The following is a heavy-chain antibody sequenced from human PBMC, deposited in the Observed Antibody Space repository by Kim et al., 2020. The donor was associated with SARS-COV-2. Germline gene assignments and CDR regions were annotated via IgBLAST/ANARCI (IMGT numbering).Heavy chain of an antibody. Sequence: SETLSLTCSVSGGSIRSGGKFWTWIRQHPAKGLEWIGYISYSGNSHYSPSLRSRVSISLQTSETQFSLELTSVTAADTAVYYGARGQPLDYWGLAIRVTV. CDR3: ARGQPLDY. D-gene: IGHD2-2*01. V-gene: IGHV4-31*03. CDR2: ISYSGNS. J-gene: IGHJ4*02. CDR1: GGSIRSGGKF.